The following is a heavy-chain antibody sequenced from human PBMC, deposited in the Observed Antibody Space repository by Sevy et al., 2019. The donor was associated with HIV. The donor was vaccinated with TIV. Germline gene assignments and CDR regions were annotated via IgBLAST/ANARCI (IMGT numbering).Heavy chain of an antibody. CDR3: AKSQTYSSGWYVFRFIGDSDGYYFDY. D-gene: IGHD6-19*01. CDR2: IKQDGSVT. V-gene: IGHV3-7*03. J-gene: IGHJ4*02. CDR1: GFSLNTYW. Sequence: GGSLRLSCAASGFSLNTYWMSWVRQAPGKGLEWVANIKQDGSVTYYVDSVKGRFTISRDNARNFLFLQMNSLRAEDTAVYYCAKSQTYSSGWYVFRFIGDSDGYYFDYWGQGTLVTVSS.